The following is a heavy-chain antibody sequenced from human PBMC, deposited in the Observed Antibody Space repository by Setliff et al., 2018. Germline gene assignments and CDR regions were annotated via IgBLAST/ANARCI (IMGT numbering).Heavy chain of an antibody. CDR1: GGSISSYY. Sequence: SETLSLTCTVSGGSISSYYWSWIRQPPGKGLEWIGYIYYSGSTNYNPSLKSRVTISVDTSKNQFSLKLSSVTAANTAVYYCARDEGSSYFYGMDVWGQGTTVTVSS. J-gene: IGHJ6*02. D-gene: IGHD6-13*01. CDR3: ARDEGSSYFYGMDV. V-gene: IGHV4-59*01. CDR2: IYYSGST.